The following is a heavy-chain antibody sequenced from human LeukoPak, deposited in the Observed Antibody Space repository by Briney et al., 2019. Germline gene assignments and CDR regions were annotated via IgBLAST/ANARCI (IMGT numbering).Heavy chain of an antibody. CDR2: INHSGST. CDR1: GGSFSGYY. D-gene: IGHD3-10*01. CDR3: ARGKYYYGSGRPYYFDY. Sequence: SETLSLTCAVYGGSFSGYYWSWIRQPPGKGLEWIGEINHSGSTNYNPSLKSRVTISVDTSKNQFSLKLSSVTAADTAVYYCARGKYYYGSGRPYYFDYWGQGTLVTVSS. V-gene: IGHV4-34*01. J-gene: IGHJ4*02.